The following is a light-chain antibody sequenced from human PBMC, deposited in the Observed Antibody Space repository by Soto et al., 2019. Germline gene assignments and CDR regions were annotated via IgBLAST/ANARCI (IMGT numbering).Light chain of an antibody. Sequence: DIQVTQSPSSLSASVGDRVTITCRASQSISSYLNWYQQKPGKVPKLLIYAASSLQSGVPSRFSDSGSGTDFTLTISSLQPDDFATYYCQQSYSTPPERTVGEGTNVEIK. CDR3: QQSYSTPPERT. J-gene: IGKJ1*01. CDR2: AAS. CDR1: QSISSY. V-gene: IGKV1-39*01.